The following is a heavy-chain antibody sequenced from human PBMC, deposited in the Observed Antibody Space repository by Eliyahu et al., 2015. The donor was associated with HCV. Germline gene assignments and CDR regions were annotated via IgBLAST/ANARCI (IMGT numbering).Heavy chain of an antibody. Sequence: EVQLLESGGGLVQPGGSLRLPCTASGFTFNTYGMSWARQGPGKGLEWVSGISGSGGITYYADSVKGRFTISRDNSKNTLYLQMNSLRAEDTAVYYCAKDLESSSWNDFDYWGQGTVVTVSS. CDR1: GFTFNTYG. D-gene: IGHD6-13*01. CDR2: ISGSGGIT. J-gene: IGHJ4*02. CDR3: AKDLESSSWNDFDY. V-gene: IGHV3-23*01.